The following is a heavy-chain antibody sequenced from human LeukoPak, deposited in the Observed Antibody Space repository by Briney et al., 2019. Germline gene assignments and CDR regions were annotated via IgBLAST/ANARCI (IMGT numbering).Heavy chain of an antibody. CDR3: ARDLDYGDPSDY. Sequence: GGSLRLSCAASGFTFSSYSMKWVRQAPGEGLEWVSSISSSSSYIYYADSVKGRYTISRDNAKNSLYLQMNSLRAEDTAVYYCARDLDYGDPSDYWGQGTLVTVSS. CDR1: GFTFSSYS. D-gene: IGHD4-17*01. V-gene: IGHV3-21*01. J-gene: IGHJ4*02. CDR2: ISSSSSYI.